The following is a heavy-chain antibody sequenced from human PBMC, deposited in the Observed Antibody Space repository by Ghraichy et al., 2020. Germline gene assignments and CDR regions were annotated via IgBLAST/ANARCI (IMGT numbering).Heavy chain of an antibody. V-gene: IGHV4-59*01. CDR3: ARAPGNCSGGSCSPYYYGMDV. Sequence: SETLSLTCTVSGGSISSYYWSWIRQPPGKGLEWIGYIYYSGSSNYNPSLKSRVTISEDTSKNQFSLKLSSVTAADTAVYYCARAPGNCSGGSCSPYYYGMDVWGQGTTVTVSS. CDR1: GGSISSYY. J-gene: IGHJ6*02. CDR2: IYYSGSS. D-gene: IGHD2-15*01.